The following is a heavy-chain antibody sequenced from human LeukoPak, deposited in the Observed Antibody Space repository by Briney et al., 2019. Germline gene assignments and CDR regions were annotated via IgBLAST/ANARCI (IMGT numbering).Heavy chain of an antibody. Sequence: SGTLSLTCAVSGGSISSSNWWSWVRQPPGKGLEWIGEIYHGGSTNFNPSLKSRVTISVDKSKNRFSLKLSSVTAADTAVYYCARAPLDYVWGSYRSPFEDWGQGTLVTVSS. J-gene: IGHJ4*02. CDR3: ARAPLDYVWGSYRSPFED. CDR1: GGSISSSNW. CDR2: IYHGGST. V-gene: IGHV4-4*02. D-gene: IGHD3-16*02.